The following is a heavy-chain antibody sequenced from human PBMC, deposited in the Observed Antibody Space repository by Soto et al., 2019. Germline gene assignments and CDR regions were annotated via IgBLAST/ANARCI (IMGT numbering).Heavy chain of an antibody. CDR1: GYTFTSYW. D-gene: IGHD5-18*01. J-gene: IGHJ4*02. V-gene: IGHV5-51*01. Sequence: GESLKISCKGSGYTFTSYWIGWVRQMPGKGLEWMGIIYPLDSETTYSPSFQGRVTISVDDRSVFLQWSSLKASDTAIYYCARLHDTGLITGFDSWGQGTLVTVSS. CDR2: IYPLDSET. CDR3: ARLHDTGLITGFDS.